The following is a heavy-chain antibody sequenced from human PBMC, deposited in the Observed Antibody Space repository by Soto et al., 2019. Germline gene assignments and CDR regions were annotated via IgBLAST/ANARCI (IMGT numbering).Heavy chain of an antibody. CDR3: ARGQGNGEYVGAFDI. CDR2: RKPNSGNT. V-gene: IGHV1-8*01. D-gene: IGHD4-17*01. Sequence: QVQLVQSGTEVKKPGASVKVSCKASGYTFTSYDINWVRQATGQGLGWMGWRKPNSGNTGYAQKFQGRVNMTRKTSISKAYMELSSLRSEDTAVYSCARGQGNGEYVGAFDIWGQGTMVTVSS. J-gene: IGHJ3*02. CDR1: GYTFTSYD.